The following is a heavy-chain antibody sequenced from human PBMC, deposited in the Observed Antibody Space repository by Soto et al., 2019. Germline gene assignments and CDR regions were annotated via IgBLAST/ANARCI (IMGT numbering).Heavy chain of an antibody. CDR3: ARATAYYYGSGNGVNPDYYYYYYMDV. CDR1: GYTFTSYD. V-gene: IGHV1-8*01. D-gene: IGHD3-10*01. J-gene: IGHJ6*03. CDR2: MNPNSGNT. Sequence: ASVKVSCKASGYTFTSYDINWVRQATGQGLEWMGWMNPNSGNTGYAQKFQGRVTMTRNTSISTAYMELSSLRSEDTAVYYCARATAYYYGSGNGVNPDYYYYYYMDVWGKGTTVTVSS.